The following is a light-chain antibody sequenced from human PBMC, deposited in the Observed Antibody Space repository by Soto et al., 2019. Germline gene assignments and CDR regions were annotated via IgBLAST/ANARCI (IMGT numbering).Light chain of an antibody. J-gene: IGLJ1*01. CDR2: EVS. CDR1: SSDVGSYNY. Sequence: QSVLTQPASVSGSPGQSITISCTGTSSDVGSYNYVSWYQQHPGKAPKLMIYEVSNRPSGVSNRFSGSKFGNTASLTISGLQAEDEADYYCSSYTSSSTLYVFGTGTKATVL. V-gene: IGLV2-14*01. CDR3: SSYTSSSTLYV.